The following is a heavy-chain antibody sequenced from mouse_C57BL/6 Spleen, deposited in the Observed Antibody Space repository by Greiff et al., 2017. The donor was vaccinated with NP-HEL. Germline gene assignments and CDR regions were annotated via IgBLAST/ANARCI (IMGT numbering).Heavy chain of an antibody. V-gene: IGHV5-17*01. J-gene: IGHJ4*01. CDR1: GFTFSDYG. D-gene: IGHD1-1*01. CDR2: ISSGSSTI. Sequence: VQLKESGGGLVKPGGSLKLSCAASGFTFSDYGMHWVRQAPEKGLEWVAYISSGSSTIYYADTVKGRFTISRDNATNTLFLQMTSLRSEDTAMYYCARQYYYYYAMDYWGQGTSVTVAS. CDR3: ARQYYYYYAMDY.